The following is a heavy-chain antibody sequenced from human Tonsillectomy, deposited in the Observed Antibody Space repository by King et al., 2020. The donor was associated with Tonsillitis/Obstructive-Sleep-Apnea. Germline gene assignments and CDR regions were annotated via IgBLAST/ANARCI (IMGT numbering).Heavy chain of an antibody. V-gene: IGHV3-9*01. CDR1: GFTFDDYA. J-gene: IGHJ4*02. D-gene: IGHD3-9*01. Sequence: VQLVESGGDLLQPGRSLRLSCAASGFTFDDYAMHWVRQAPGKGLEWVSGITWNSDAVCYATSVKGRFTISRDNAKNSLYLQMDSLRTEDTAFYYCVRDLGINAGSYFFDSWGQGTLVTVSS. CDR3: VRDLGINAGSYFFDS. CDR2: ITWNSDAV.